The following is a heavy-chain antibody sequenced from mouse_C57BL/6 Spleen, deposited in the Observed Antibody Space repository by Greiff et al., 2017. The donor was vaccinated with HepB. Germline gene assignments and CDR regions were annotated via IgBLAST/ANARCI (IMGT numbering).Heavy chain of an antibody. Sequence: QVQLQQPGAELVKPGASVKLSCKASGYTFTSYWMHWVKQRPGQGLEWIGMIHPNSGSTNYNEKFKSKATLTVDKSSSTAYMQLSSLTSEDSAVYYCARKNENWDEGGFAYWGQGTLVTVSA. D-gene: IGHD4-1*01. CDR3: ARKNENWDEGGFAY. J-gene: IGHJ3*01. CDR1: GYTFTSYW. CDR2: IHPNSGST. V-gene: IGHV1-64*01.